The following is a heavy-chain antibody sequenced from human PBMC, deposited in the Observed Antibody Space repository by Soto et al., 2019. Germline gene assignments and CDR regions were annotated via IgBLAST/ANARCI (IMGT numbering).Heavy chain of an antibody. Sequence: GGSLRLSCAASGFTFSSYAMSWVRQAPGKGLEWVSAISSSSGYIYYADSVKGRFTISRDNAKNTLYLQMNSLRAEDTAVYYCARFGFYGSGSYRGMDVWGQGTTVTVSS. V-gene: IGHV3-21*01. J-gene: IGHJ6*02. CDR3: ARFGFYGSGSYRGMDV. CDR1: GFTFSSYA. CDR2: ISSSSGYI. D-gene: IGHD3-10*01.